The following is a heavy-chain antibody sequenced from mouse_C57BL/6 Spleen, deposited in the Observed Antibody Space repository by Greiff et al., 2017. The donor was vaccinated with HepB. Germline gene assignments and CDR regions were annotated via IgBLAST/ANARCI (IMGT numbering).Heavy chain of an antibody. CDR1: GYTFTSSW. V-gene: IGHV1-64*01. J-gene: IGHJ4*01. CDR3: ARGGTTVVARYAMDY. CDR2: IHPNSGST. D-gene: IGHD1-1*01. Sequence: QVPLQPPGAELVQPGASVKLSCKASGYTFTSSWMHWVKQRPGQGLEWIGMIHPNSGSTNYNEKFKSKATLTVDKSSSTAYMKLSSLTSEDSAVYYCARGGTTVVARYAMDYWGQGTSVTVSS.